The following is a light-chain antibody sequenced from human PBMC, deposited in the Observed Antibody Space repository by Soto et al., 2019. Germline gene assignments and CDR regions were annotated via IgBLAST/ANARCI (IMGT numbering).Light chain of an antibody. V-gene: IGKV1-5*03. CDR3: QQYNSQYT. J-gene: IGKJ2*01. CDR1: QIISSW. CDR2: KAS. Sequence: DIQMTQSPSTLSASVGYRFTITCRASQIISSWLAWYQQKPGKAPKLLIYKASSLESGVPSRFSGSGSGTEFTLTISSLQPDDFATYYCQQYNSQYTFGQGTKVDIK.